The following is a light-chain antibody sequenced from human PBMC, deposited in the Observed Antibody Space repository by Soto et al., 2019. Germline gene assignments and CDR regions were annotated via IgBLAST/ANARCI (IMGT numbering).Light chain of an antibody. J-gene: IGKJ3*01. Sequence: EIVLTQSPATLSLSPGERATLSCRALLSVSTYLAWYQQKPCQAPRLLIYDASKRATGIPARFSGSGSGTYFTLTISSLEPEDVGVYYCQQRSNGPPQFTFGPGTKVNIK. CDR3: QQRSNGPPQFT. CDR2: DAS. V-gene: IGKV3-11*01. CDR1: LSVSTY.